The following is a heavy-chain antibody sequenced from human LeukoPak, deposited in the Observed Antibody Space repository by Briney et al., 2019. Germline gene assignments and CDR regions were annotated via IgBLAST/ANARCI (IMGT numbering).Heavy chain of an antibody. D-gene: IGHD3-22*01. CDR1: GGSISSYY. CDR2: IYYSGST. Sequence: PSETLSLTCTVSGGSISSYYWSWIRQPPGKGLEWIGYIYYSGSTNYNPSLKSRVTISVDTSKNQFSLKLSSVTAADTAVYYCARGAHPYDSSGYYPYYFDYWGQGTLVTVSS. V-gene: IGHV4-59*01. CDR3: ARGAHPYDSSGYYPYYFDY. J-gene: IGHJ4*02.